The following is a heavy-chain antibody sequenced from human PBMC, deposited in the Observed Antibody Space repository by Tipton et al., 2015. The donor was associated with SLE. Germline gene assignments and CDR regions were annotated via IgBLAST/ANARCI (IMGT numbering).Heavy chain of an antibody. J-gene: IGHJ4*02. Sequence: GSLRLSCSASGFTFSNFGMHWVRQVPGQRLEWVAFIRFDGNNKFYADSVKGRFTISRDNSKNTLYLQMNSLRAEDTAVYYCAKDSPHLIWGNSHPKFDYWGQGTLVTVSS. D-gene: IGHD3-16*01. CDR1: GFTFSNFG. V-gene: IGHV3-30*02. CDR3: AKDSPHLIWGNSHPKFDY. CDR2: IRFDGNNK.